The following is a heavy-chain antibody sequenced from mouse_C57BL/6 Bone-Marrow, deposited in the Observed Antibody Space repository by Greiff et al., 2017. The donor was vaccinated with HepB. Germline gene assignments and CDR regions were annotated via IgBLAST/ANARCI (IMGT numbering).Heavy chain of an antibody. CDR1: GYSITSDY. J-gene: IGHJ1*03. V-gene: IGHV3-8*01. CDR3: ARSHYYGSSYWYFDV. Sequence: EVQRVESGPGLAKPSQTLSLTCSVTGYSITSDYWNWIRKFPGNKLEYMGYISYSGSTYYNPSLKSRISITRDTSKNQYYLQLNSVTTEDTATYYCARSHYYGSSYWYFDVWGTGTTVTVSS. CDR2: ISYSGST. D-gene: IGHD1-1*01.